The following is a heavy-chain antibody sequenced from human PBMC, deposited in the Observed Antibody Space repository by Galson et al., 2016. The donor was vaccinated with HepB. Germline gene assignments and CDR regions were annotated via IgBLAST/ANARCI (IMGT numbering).Heavy chain of an antibody. J-gene: IGHJ5*01. D-gene: IGHD3-10*01. CDR1: GASVNAGGHS. CDR2: IYYLGNT. V-gene: IGHV4-30-2*06. Sequence: TLSLTCAVSGASVNAGGHSWAWVRQSPGKGLEWIGYIYYLGNTHYNPSLRSRLTMSVDRSGNQLSLKVIDVTAADTAIYYCARGRGGLLRGPMTSDFDSWGQGTLVTVSP. CDR3: ARGRGGLLRGPMTSDFDS.